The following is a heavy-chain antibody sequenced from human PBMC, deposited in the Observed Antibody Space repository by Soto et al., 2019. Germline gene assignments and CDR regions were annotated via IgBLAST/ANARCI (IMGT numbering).Heavy chain of an antibody. V-gene: IGHV5-51*01. Sequence: GESLKISCKASGYSFTNYWIGWVRQMPGKGLEWIGRIYPEDSETSYSPSFQGLVTISADKSISTAYLQWSSLKASDTAMYYCARRDGYTSGWYDNWFDPWGQGTLVTVSS. J-gene: IGHJ5*02. CDR1: GYSFTNYW. D-gene: IGHD6-19*01. CDR2: IYPEDSET. CDR3: ARRDGYTSGWYDNWFDP.